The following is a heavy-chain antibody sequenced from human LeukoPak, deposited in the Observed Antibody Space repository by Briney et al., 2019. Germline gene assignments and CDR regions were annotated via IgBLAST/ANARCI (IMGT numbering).Heavy chain of an antibody. Sequence: SETLSLTCTVSGGSISSYYWSWIRQPPGKGLEWIGYIYYSGSTNYNPSLKSRVTISVDTSKNQFSLKLSSVTAADTAVYYCARTIVGVTEPYYYYGMDVWGQGTTVTVSS. CDR3: ARTIVGVTEPYYYYGMDV. J-gene: IGHJ6*02. CDR2: IYYSGST. CDR1: GGSISSYY. V-gene: IGHV4-59*01. D-gene: IGHD1-26*01.